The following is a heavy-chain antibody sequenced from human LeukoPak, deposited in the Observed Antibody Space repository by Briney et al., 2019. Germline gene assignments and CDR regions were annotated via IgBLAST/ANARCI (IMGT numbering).Heavy chain of an antibody. D-gene: IGHD2-15*01. CDR3: ARSPGYCSGGSCYPVAYHFDY. J-gene: IGHJ4*02. V-gene: IGHV4-34*01. CDR2: INHSGST. CDR1: GGSFSGYY. Sequence: KPSETLSLTCAVYGGSFSGYYWSWIRQPPGKGLEWIGEINHSGSTNYNPSLKSRVTISVDTSKNQFSLKLSSVTAADTAVYYCARSPGYCSGGSCYPVAYHFDYWGQGTLVTVSS.